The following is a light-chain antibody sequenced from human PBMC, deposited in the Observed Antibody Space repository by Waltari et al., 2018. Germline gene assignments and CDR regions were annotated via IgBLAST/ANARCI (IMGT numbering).Light chain of an antibody. J-gene: IGKJ2*03. V-gene: IGKV3-15*01. CDR3: QHYNNRPPYS. CDR2: GAS. Sequence: EIELTQSPATLSASPGERVTLSCRASQGISNNLVWYQHKPGQSPRLRIYGASARATGVPERFSGSGYRTEFTLTISSLQSEDFAVYYCQHYNNRPPYSFGQGTKLDIK. CDR1: QGISNN.